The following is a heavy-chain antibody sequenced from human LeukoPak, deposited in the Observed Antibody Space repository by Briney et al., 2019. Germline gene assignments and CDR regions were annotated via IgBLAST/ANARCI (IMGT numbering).Heavy chain of an antibody. J-gene: IGHJ3*02. CDR3: ARDRQHGFDN. CDR2: ISVYSGNT. Sequence: VSVKVSCKASGYTFISNGISWVRQAPGQGLEWLGWISVYSGNTNYAQRFQGRLTMTTDTSTTTAYMELRSLRSDDTAVYYCARDRQHGFDNWGRGTMVTVSS. V-gene: IGHV1-18*01. CDR1: GYTFISNG. D-gene: IGHD5-18*01.